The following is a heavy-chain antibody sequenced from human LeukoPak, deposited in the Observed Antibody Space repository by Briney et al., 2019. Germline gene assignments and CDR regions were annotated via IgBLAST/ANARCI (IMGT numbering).Heavy chain of an antibody. D-gene: IGHD2-2*01. CDR2: IYHSGST. CDR1: GGSISSSNW. V-gene: IGHV4-4*02. Sequence: SETLSLTCAVSGGSISSSNWWSWVRQPPGKGLECIGEIYHSGSTNYNPSLKSRVTISVDKSKNQFSLKLSSVTAADTAVYYCARGSLGYCSSTSCYGGFDYWGQGTLVTVSS. J-gene: IGHJ4*02. CDR3: ARGSLGYCSSTSCYGGFDY.